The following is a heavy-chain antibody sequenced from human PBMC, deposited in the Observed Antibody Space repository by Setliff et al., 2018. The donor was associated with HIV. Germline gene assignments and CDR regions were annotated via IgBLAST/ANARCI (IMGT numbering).Heavy chain of an antibody. V-gene: IGHV3-74*03. Sequence: GGSLRLSCAASGFTFTNYWVHWVRQVPGKGLVWVSRTNTDGSITMYADSVKGRVTITRDTSASTAYMEMSSLRSEDTAVYYCANGGSGGQFDYWGQGTLVTVSS. CDR2: TNTDGSIT. J-gene: IGHJ4*02. D-gene: IGHD3-16*01. CDR1: GFTFTNYW. CDR3: ANGGSGGQFDY.